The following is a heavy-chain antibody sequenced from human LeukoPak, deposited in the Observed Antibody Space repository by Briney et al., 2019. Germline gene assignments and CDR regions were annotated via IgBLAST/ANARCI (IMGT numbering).Heavy chain of an antibody. CDR3: ARVYSDFSPYYYYYYMDV. J-gene: IGHJ6*03. Sequence: SETLSLTCSVSGGSIISDSYYWNWIRQPAGKGLEWIGRMYTSGTTNYDPSLKSRVTISVDTSKNQFSLKLSSVTAADTAVYYCARVYSDFSPYYYYYYMDVWGKGTTVTVSS. V-gene: IGHV4-61*02. D-gene: IGHD4-11*01. CDR1: GGSIISDSYY. CDR2: MYTSGTT.